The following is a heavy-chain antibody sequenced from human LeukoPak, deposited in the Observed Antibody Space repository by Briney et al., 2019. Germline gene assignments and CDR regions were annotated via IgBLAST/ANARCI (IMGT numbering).Heavy chain of an antibody. V-gene: IGHV3-7*01. Sequence: PGGSLRLSCAASGFTFSSCWMSWVRQAPGKGLEWVANIKQDGSEKYYVDSVKGRFTISRDNAKNSLYLQMNSLRAEDTAVYYCARENFDWLLYLNWFDPWGQGTLVTVSS. CDR3: ARENFDWLLYLNWFDP. J-gene: IGHJ5*02. D-gene: IGHD3-9*01. CDR2: IKQDGSEK. CDR1: GFTFSSCW.